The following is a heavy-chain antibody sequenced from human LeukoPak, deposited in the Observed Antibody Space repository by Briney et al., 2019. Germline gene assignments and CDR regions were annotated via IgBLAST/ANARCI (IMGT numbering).Heavy chain of an antibody. CDR3: AREVYSYYYDSSGYYSILGWFDP. V-gene: IGHV4-39*07. D-gene: IGHD3-22*01. CDR1: GGSISSRSYY. J-gene: IGHJ5*02. CDR2: IYYSGST. Sequence: SETLSLTCTVSGGSISSRSYYWGWIRQPPGKGLEWIGSIYYSGSTYYNPSLKSRVTISVDTSKNQFSLKLSSVTAADTAVYYCAREVYSYYYDSSGYYSILGWFDPWGQGTLVTVSS.